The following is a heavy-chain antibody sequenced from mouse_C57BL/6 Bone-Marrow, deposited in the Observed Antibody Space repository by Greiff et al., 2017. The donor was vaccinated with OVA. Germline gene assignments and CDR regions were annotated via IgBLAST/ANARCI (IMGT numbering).Heavy chain of an antibody. CDR1: GYSITSGYY. CDR3: ARFSYGAY. CDR2: ISYDGSN. V-gene: IGHV3-6*01. D-gene: IGHD1-1*01. Sequence: ESGPGLVKPSQSLSLTCSVTGYSITSGYYWNWIRQFPGNKLEWMGYISYDGSNNYNPSLKNRISITRDTSKNQFFLKLNSVTTEDTATYYCARFSYGAYWGQGTLVTVSA. J-gene: IGHJ3*01.